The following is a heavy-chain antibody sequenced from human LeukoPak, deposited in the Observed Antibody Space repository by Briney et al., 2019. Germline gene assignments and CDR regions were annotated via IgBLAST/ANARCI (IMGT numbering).Heavy chain of an antibody. V-gene: IGHV4-59*01. J-gene: IGHJ4*02. D-gene: IGHD1-26*01. CDR2: IYYSGST. CDR1: GGSISNYY. Sequence: PSETLSLTCTLSGGSISNYYWSWIRQPPGNGLESIGYIYYSGSTNYNPSLKSRVTISVDTSKNQFSLKLSSVTAADTAVYYCARGVVGAICYFDYWGQGTLVTVSS. CDR3: ARGVVGAICYFDY.